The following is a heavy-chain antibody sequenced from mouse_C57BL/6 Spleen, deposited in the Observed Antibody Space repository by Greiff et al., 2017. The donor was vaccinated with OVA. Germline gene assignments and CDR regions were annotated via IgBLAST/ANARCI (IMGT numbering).Heavy chain of an antibody. J-gene: IGHJ2*01. D-gene: IGHD4-1*01. CDR3: ARSWDQYFDY. CDR2: IDPSDSYT. V-gene: IGHV1-69*01. CDR1: GYTFTSYW. Sequence: VQLQQPGAELVMPGASVKLSCKASGYTFTSYWMHWVKQRPGQGLEWIGEIDPSDSYTNYNQKFKGKSTLTVDKSSSTAYMQLSSLTSEDSAVYYCARSWDQYFDYWGQGTTLTVSS.